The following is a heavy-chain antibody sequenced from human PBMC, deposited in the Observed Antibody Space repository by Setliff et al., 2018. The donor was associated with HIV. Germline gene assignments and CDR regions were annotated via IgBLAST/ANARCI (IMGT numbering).Heavy chain of an antibody. D-gene: IGHD2-15*01. Sequence: SETLSLTCTVSGGSISSYYWSWIRLPPGKGLEWIGYIYYSGSTNYNPSLKSRVTISVDTSKNQFSLKLSSVTAADTAVYYCARNPCSGGSCPDAFDIWGQGTMVTVSS. CDR3: ARNPCSGGSCPDAFDI. CDR2: IYYSGST. CDR1: GGSISSYY. V-gene: IGHV4-59*01. J-gene: IGHJ3*02.